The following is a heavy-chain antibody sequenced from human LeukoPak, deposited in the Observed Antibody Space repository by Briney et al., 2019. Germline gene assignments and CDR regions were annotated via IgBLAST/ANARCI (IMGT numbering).Heavy chain of an antibody. J-gene: IGHJ3*02. V-gene: IGHV3-21*01. D-gene: IGHD2-15*01. CDR1: GFTFSSYS. CDR3: ARDLYCSGGSCRALDAFDI. Sequence: GGSLRLSCAASGFTFSSYSMTWVRQAPGKGLEWVSSISSSSSYIYYADSVKGRFTISRDNAKNSLYLQMNSLRAEDTAVYYCARDLYCSGGSCRALDAFDIWGQGTMVTVSS. CDR2: ISSSSSYI.